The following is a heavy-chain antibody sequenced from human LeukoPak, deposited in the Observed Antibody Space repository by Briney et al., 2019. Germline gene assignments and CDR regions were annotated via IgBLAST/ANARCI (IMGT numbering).Heavy chain of an antibody. CDR3: ARGYYYDSGGYLWAAFDF. CDR1: GGSISSSSYY. V-gene: IGHV4-39*07. CDR2: IYYSGST. Sequence: PSETLSLTCTVSGGSISSSSYYWGWIRQPPGKGLEWIGSIYYSGSTYYNPSLKSRVTMSVDTSKNQFSLKLSSVTAADTAVYYCARGYYYDSGGYLWAAFDFWGQGTMVTVSS. D-gene: IGHD3-22*01. J-gene: IGHJ3*01.